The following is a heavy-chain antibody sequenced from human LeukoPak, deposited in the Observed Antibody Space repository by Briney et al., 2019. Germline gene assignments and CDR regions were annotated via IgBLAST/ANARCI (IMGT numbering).Heavy chain of an antibody. CDR1: GGSFSGYY. Sequence: SETLSLTCAVYGGSFSGYYWSWIRQPPGKGLEWIGEINHSGSTNYNPSLKSRVTISVDTSKNQSSLKLSSVTAADTAVYYCARGRSSLGPYYYYYMDVWGKGTTVTVSS. V-gene: IGHV4-34*01. J-gene: IGHJ6*03. CDR3: ARGRSSLGPYYYYYMDV. CDR2: INHSGST.